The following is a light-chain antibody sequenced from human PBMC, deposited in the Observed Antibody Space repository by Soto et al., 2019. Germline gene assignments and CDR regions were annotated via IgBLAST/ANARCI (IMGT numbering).Light chain of an antibody. V-gene: IGKV1-39*01. CDR2: GIS. CDR3: QQSYSTPPT. CDR1: QRISSY. Sequence: DIQMAQSPSSLSASVGDRVTITCRSVQRISSYLNWYQQKPGKAPILLIYGISSLQGGVPSRCSGSGAGTDSTITGSSLQNEDVATYYCQQSYSTPPTFGQGTKVDIK. J-gene: IGKJ1*01.